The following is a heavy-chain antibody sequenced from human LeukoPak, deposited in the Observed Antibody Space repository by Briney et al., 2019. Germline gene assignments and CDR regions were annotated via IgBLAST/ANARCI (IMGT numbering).Heavy chain of an antibody. D-gene: IGHD2-21*02. CDR1: GGSIRSYY. CDR2: IYSIGST. CDR3: ARGSRVTPIDY. Sequence: PSETLSLTCTVSGGSIRSYYWSWIRQPPGKGLEWIGYIYSIGSTNYNPSLKSRVTISVDTSKNQFSLKLSSVTAADTAVYYCARGSRVTPIDYWGQGTLVTVSS. V-gene: IGHV4-59*12. J-gene: IGHJ4*02.